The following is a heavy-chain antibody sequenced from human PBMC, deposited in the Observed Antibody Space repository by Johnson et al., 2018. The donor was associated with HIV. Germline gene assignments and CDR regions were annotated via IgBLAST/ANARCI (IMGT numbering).Heavy chain of an antibody. CDR2: IYSGGST. V-gene: IGHV3-66*01. D-gene: IGHD5-24*01. CDR3: AREMAATNAWALDI. Sequence: VQLVESGGGLVQPGGSLRLSCAASGFTVSSNYMSWVRQAPGKGLEWVLVIYSGGSTYYADSVKGRFTISRDNSKNTLYLQMNSLRAEDTAVYYCAREMAATNAWALDIWGQGTMVTVSS. J-gene: IGHJ3*02. CDR1: GFTVSSNY.